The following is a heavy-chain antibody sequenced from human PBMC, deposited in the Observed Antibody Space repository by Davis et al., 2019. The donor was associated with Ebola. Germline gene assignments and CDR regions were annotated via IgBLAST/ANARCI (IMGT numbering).Heavy chain of an antibody. Sequence: ESLKISCAASGFTVSSNYMSWVRQAPGKGLEWVSVIYSGGSTYYADSVKGRFTISRDNSKNTLYLQMNSLRAEDTAVYYCARVSGWRAYYFDYWGQGTLVTVSS. J-gene: IGHJ4*02. CDR1: GFTVSSNY. V-gene: IGHV3-66*01. D-gene: IGHD6-19*01. CDR3: ARVSGWRAYYFDY. CDR2: IYSGGST.